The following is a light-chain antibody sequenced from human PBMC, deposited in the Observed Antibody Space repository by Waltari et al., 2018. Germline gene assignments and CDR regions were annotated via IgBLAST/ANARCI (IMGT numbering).Light chain of an antibody. CDR1: SGSVSTTSY. V-gene: IGLV8-61*01. CDR3: ALYMGSGIWV. CDR2: KGS. J-gene: IGLJ3*02. Sequence: QTVVTQEPSLSVSPGGTVTLTCALTSGSVSTTSYATWYQQTPGQPPRTLVYKGSSRSSGVPDRFSGSIFVNKAALTITGAQADDECNYYCALYMGSGIWVFGGGTKLTVL.